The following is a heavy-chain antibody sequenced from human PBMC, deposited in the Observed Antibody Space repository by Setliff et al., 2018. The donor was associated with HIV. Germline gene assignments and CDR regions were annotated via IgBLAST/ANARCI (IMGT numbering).Heavy chain of an antibody. D-gene: IGHD6-19*01. Sequence: SETLSLTCAVSGASINNSTYYWGWIRQPSGKGLGWIGDIHYSGNTHYNPSLKSRVTISVDTSKNQFSLKLNSVSPTDTAVYFCAGAVAGFNYFEYWGQGTLVTVSS. CDR2: IHYSGNT. CDR1: GASINNSTYY. CDR3: AGAVAGFNYFEY. V-gene: IGHV4-39*01. J-gene: IGHJ4*02.